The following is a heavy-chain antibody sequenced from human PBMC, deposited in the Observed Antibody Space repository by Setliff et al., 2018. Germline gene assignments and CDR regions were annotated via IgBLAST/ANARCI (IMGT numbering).Heavy chain of an antibody. D-gene: IGHD3-22*01. J-gene: IGHJ5*01. CDR2: IIPVFGTA. V-gene: IGHV1-69*13. CDR3: ARDTRDKYDTSGYYLSLDS. CDR1: GGTFRTDG. Sequence: ASVKVSCKASGGTFRTDGFNWVRQAPGQGLEWMGRIIPVFGTAKYSQEFQGRVTISADESTRTAYLDLRSLRFEDTAVYYCARDTRDKYDTSGYYLSLDSWGHGTLVTVSS.